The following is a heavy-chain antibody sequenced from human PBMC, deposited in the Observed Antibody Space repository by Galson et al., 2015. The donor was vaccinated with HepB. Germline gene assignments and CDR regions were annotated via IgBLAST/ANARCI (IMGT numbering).Heavy chain of an antibody. V-gene: IGHV3-74*03. D-gene: IGHD3-10*01. CDR1: GFTFSTHS. CDR2: LNTDGRTT. CDR3: TRENPTVLWFGDFDS. J-gene: IGHJ4*02. Sequence: SLRLSCAASGFTFSTHSMHWVRQGPGKGLVWVSSLNTDGRTTSYTEDVKGRFTISRDNAKNTVYLQMSSLRVEDTAVYYCTRENPTVLWFGDFDSWGQGTLVTVSS.